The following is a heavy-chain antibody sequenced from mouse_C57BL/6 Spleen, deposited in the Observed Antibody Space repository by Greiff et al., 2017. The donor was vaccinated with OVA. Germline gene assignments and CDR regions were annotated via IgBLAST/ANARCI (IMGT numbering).Heavy chain of an antibody. Sequence: QVQLQQPGTELVKPGASVKLSCKASGYTFTSYWMHWVKQRPGQGLEWIGNINPSNGGTNYNEKFKSKATLTVDKSSSTAYMQLSSLTSEDSAVYDCAPITTVVAENWYFDVWGTGTTVTVSS. J-gene: IGHJ1*03. V-gene: IGHV1-53*01. D-gene: IGHD1-1*01. CDR1: GYTFTSYW. CDR2: INPSNGGT. CDR3: APITTVVAENWYFDV.